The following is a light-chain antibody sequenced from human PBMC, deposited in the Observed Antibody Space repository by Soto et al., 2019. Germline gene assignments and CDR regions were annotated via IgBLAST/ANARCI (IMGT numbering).Light chain of an antibody. V-gene: IGLV2-8*01. CDR1: SSGVGGYNY. J-gene: IGLJ1*01. Sequence: QSVLTQPPSASGSPGQSVTISCTGTSSGVGGYNYVSWYRHHPGKAPKLIIYEVYKRPSGVPDRFSGSKSGNTAALTVSGLQAEDEADYYCSSYVGTNSYVFGTGTKVTV. CDR3: SSYVGTNSYV. CDR2: EVY.